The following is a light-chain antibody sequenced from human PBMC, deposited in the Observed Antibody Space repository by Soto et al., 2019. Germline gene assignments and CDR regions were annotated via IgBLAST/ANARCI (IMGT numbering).Light chain of an antibody. V-gene: IGKV1-33*01. CDR3: QQSYHTLPLT. J-gene: IGKJ4*01. CDR2: DAS. Sequence: DIQLTQSPSSLSASVGDRVTITCQASQDISNHLNWYQQKPGKAPNLLIYDASDLETGVPSRFSGSGSGRDFTLTISSLHPDDFATYYCQQSYHTLPLTFGGGTKVEI. CDR1: QDISNH.